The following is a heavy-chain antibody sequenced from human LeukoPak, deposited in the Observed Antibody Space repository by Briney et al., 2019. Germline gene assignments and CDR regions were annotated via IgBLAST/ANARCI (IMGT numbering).Heavy chain of an antibody. V-gene: IGHV3-30*18. CDR1: GFTFSSYG. Sequence: GGSLRLSCAASGFTFSSYGMHWVRQAPGKGLEGVAVISYDGSNKYYADSVKGRFTISRDNSKNTLYLQMNSLRAEDTAVYYCAKTEKPFYSPFDYWGQGTLVTVSS. D-gene: IGHD5-18*01. CDR2: ISYDGSNK. J-gene: IGHJ4*02. CDR3: AKTEKPFYSPFDY.